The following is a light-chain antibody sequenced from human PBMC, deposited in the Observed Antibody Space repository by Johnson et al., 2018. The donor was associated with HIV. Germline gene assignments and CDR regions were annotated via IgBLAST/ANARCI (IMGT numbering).Light chain of an antibody. CDR3: GTWDSSLSLYV. Sequence: QSVLTQRPSVSAAPGQKVTISCSGSSSNIGNNYVSWYQQLPETAPKLLIYDNNKRPSGIPDRFSGSKSGTSATLGITGLQTGAEADYYCGTWDSSLSLYVFGTGTKVTVL. CDR1: SSNIGNNY. J-gene: IGLJ1*01. CDR2: DNN. V-gene: IGLV1-51*01.